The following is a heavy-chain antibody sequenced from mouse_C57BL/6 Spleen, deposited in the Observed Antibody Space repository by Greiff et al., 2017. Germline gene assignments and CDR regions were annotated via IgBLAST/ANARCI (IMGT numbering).Heavy chain of an antibody. CDR1: GYTFTSYW. CDR2: IDPSDSYT. V-gene: IGHV1-59*01. D-gene: IGHD4-1*01. J-gene: IGHJ3*01. CDR3: ARWESWFAY. Sequence: QVQLQQPGAELVRPGTSVKLSCKASGYTFTSYWMHWVKQRPGQGLEWIGVIDPSDSYTNYNQKFTGKATLTVDTSSSTAYMQLSSLTSEDSAVYYCARWESWFAYWGQGTLVTVSA.